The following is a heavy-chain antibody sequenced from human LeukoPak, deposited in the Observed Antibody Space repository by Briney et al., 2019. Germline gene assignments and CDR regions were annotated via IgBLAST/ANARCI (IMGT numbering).Heavy chain of an antibody. Sequence: VASVKVSCKASGYTFTGYYMHWVRQAPGQGLEWMGWINPNSGGTNYAQKFQGRVTMTRDTSVSTAYMELSRLRSDDTAVYYCARDGYCSGGSCYSGVDYGMDVWGQGTTVTVSS. J-gene: IGHJ6*02. CDR2: INPNSGGT. CDR3: ARDGYCSGGSCYSGVDYGMDV. CDR1: GYTFTGYY. D-gene: IGHD2-15*01. V-gene: IGHV1-2*02.